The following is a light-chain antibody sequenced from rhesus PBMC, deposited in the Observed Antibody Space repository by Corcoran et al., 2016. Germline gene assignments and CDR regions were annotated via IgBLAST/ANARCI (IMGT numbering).Light chain of an antibody. CDR2: SAS. Sequence: DIQMTQSPSSLSASVGDTVTITCRASQSFSSSLVWYQQKPGKAPKLLIYSASSLQSGVPSRFSGSKSWTDFTLTISSLQPEDIATYYCQQYYSDPLTFGGGTKVELK. V-gene: IGKV1-46*01. CDR3: QQYYSDPLT. CDR1: QSFSSS. J-gene: IGKJ4*01.